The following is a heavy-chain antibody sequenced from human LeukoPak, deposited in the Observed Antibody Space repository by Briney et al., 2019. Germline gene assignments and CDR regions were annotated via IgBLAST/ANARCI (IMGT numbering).Heavy chain of an antibody. J-gene: IGHJ6*02. Sequence: GGSLRLSCTASGFTFGDYAMSWFRQAPGKGLEWVGFIRSKAYGGTTEYAASVKGRFTISRDDSKSIAYLQMNSLKTEDTAVYYCTVGGCSGGSCYEPRCYYYGMDVWGQGTTVTVSS. CDR1: GFTFGDYA. V-gene: IGHV3-49*03. D-gene: IGHD2-15*01. CDR2: IRSKAYGGTT. CDR3: TVGGCSGGSCYEPRCYYYGMDV.